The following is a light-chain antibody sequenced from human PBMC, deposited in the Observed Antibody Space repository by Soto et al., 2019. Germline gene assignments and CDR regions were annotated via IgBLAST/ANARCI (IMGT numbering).Light chain of an antibody. V-gene: IGKV3-15*01. CDR1: QSVSSY. J-gene: IGKJ5*01. Sequence: EIVLTQSPATLSLSPGERATLSCRASQSVSSYLAWYQQKPGQPPKLLIYWASTRESGVPDRFSGSGSGTDFTLTISSLLAEDVAVYYCQQYYSFPITFGQGTRLEIK. CDR3: QQYYSFPIT. CDR2: WAS.